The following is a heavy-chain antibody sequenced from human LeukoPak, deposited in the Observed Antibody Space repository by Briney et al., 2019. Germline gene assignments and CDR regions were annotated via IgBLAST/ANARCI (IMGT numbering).Heavy chain of an antibody. J-gene: IGHJ4*02. Sequence: GGSLRLSCAASGFTFSSYWMHWVRQAPGKGLVWVSRINSDGSRTSYADSVKGRFTISRDNAKNTLYMHVNSLRVEDTAVYYCVRDSLVGYGHRYFDCWGQGTLVTVSS. CDR1: GFTFSSYW. V-gene: IGHV3-74*01. CDR2: INSDGSRT. D-gene: IGHD5-18*01. CDR3: VRDSLVGYGHRYFDC.